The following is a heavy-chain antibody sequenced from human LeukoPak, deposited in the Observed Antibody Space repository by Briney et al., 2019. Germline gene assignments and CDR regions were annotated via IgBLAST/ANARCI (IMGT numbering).Heavy chain of an antibody. CDR2: ISSSGSTI. Sequence: PGGSLRLSCAASGFTFSSYEMNWVRQAPGKGLEWVSYISSSGSTIYYADSVKGRFTISRDNAKNSLYLQMNSLRAEDTAVYYCASTSRYSYGYWFDYWGQGTLVTVSS. J-gene: IGHJ4*02. V-gene: IGHV3-48*03. CDR3: ASTSRYSYGYWFDY. CDR1: GFTFSSYE. D-gene: IGHD5-18*01.